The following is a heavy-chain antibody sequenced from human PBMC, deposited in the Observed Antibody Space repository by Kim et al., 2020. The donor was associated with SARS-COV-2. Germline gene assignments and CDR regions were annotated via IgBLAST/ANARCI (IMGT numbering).Heavy chain of an antibody. V-gene: IGHV3-23*01. CDR3: ARRSSTYSNARRIAFDS. J-gene: IGHJ4*02. D-gene: IGHD6-13*01. Sequence: SVEGRFSISRDVYKNTLYLQLNSLRAEDTAVYYCARRSSTYSNARRIAFDSWGQGTLVTVSS.